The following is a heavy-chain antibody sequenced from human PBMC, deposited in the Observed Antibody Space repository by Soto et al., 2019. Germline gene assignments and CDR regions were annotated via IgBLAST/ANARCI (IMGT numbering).Heavy chain of an antibody. Sequence: GALRLSCAASGLKFSNYAMSWVRQAPGKGVELVWLIISTGGGTYYSDSVKGRFTISRDNSHNTLYLQVHSLTAEDTAVYYCAKDRRAGGNSAFYFDXWGQGAQVTVSX. V-gene: IGHV3-23*01. J-gene: IGHJ4*02. CDR1: GLKFSNYA. CDR3: AKDRRAGGNSAFYFDX. D-gene: IGHD3-16*01. CDR2: IISTGGGT.